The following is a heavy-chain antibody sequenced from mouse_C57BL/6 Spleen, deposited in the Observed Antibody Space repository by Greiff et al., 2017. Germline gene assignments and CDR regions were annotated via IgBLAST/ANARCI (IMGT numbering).Heavy chain of an antibody. J-gene: IGHJ4*01. Sequence: QVQLQQSGPELVKPGASVKISCKASGYAFSSSWMNWVKQRPGKGLEWIGRIYPGDGDTNYNGKFKGKATLTADKSSSTAYMPLSSLTSEDSAVYFCAIYYGNYEHAMDYWGQGTSVTVSS. CDR2: IYPGDGDT. CDR1: GYAFSSSW. D-gene: IGHD2-1*01. CDR3: AIYYGNYEHAMDY. V-gene: IGHV1-82*01.